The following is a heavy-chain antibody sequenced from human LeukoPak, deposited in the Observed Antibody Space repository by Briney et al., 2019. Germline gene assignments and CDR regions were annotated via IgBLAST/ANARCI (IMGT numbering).Heavy chain of an antibody. D-gene: IGHD2-15*01. J-gene: IGHJ4*02. Sequence: PGGSLRLSCAASGFIFSNYAMSWVRQAPGKGLEWVPAISGSDDNTYYADSVRGRFTISRDNSKNTLYLQMNSLRAEDTAIYFCAKSRSGVSSCYNYWGQGTLVTASS. V-gene: IGHV3-23*01. CDR3: AKSRSGVSSCYNY. CDR1: GFIFSNYA. CDR2: ISGSDDNT.